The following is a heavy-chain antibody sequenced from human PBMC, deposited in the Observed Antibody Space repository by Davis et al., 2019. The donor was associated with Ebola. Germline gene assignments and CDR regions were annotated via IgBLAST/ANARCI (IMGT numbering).Heavy chain of an antibody. CDR2: FYYHGRT. CDR1: ACTISTSY. Sequence: SETLSLTCTVSACTISTSYFRWVRPPPSTSLGWVALFYYHGRTNSNPSLKSRVTISVDTSKNQFSLKLSSVTAADTAVYYCARRRYYYYGMDVWGQGTTVTASS. CDR3: ARRRYYYYGMDV. V-gene: IGHV4-59*13. J-gene: IGHJ6*02.